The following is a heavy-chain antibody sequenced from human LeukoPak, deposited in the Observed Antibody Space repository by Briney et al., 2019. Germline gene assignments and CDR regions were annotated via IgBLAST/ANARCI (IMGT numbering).Heavy chain of an antibody. CDR2: INHSGST. CDR3: AREYYYDSSGYRYYYYGMDV. CDR1: GGSFSGYY. Sequence: SETLSLTCAVYGGSFSGYYWSWIRQPPGKGLEWIGEINHSGSTNYNPSLKSRVTKSVDTSKNQFSLKLSSVTAADTAVYYCAREYYYDSSGYRYYYYGMDVWGQGTTVTVSS. J-gene: IGHJ6*02. D-gene: IGHD3-22*01. V-gene: IGHV4-34*01.